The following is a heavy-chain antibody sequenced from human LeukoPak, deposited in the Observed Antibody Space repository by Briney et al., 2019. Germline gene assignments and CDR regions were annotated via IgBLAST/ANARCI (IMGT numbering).Heavy chain of an antibody. CDR1: GYSFTSYW. V-gene: IGHV5-51*01. CDR3: ARHGPYSGSYYGAFDI. CDR2: IYPGDSDT. Sequence: GESVKISCKCSGYSFTSYWIGWVRAMPGKGLEWMGIIYPGDSDTRYSASFQGQVTISADKSISTAYLQWSSLKASDTAMYYCARHGPYSGSYYGAFDIWGQGTMVTVSS. J-gene: IGHJ3*02. D-gene: IGHD1-26*01.